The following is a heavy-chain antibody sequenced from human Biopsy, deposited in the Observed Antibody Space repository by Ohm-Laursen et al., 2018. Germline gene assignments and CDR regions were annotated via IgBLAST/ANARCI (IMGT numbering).Heavy chain of an antibody. D-gene: IGHD3-16*01. CDR3: TRAGGGKIYGL. CDR1: GVSINTGGYY. CDR2: IHYSGNT. J-gene: IGHJ4*02. V-gene: IGHV4-31*02. Sequence: TLSLTWTVSGVSINTGGYYWNWIRQHPGTGLEWIGYIHYSGNTLYNPSLKSRLTISLDNSRNQFSLKLTSVTAADTALYYCTRAGGGKIYGLWGQGTLVTVSS.